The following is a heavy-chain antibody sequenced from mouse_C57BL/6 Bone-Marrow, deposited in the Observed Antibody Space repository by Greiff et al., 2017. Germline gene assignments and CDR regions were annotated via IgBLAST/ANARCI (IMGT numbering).Heavy chain of an antibody. D-gene: IGHD1-1*01. V-gene: IGHV1-7*01. CDR2: INPSTGYT. CDR1: GYTFTSYW. J-gene: IGHJ3*01. Sequence: VQLQQSGAELAKPGASVKMSCKASGYTFTSYWMHWVNQRPGQGLEWIGYINPSTGYTEYNQKFKDKATLTADKSSSTAYMQLSSLTSEDSAVYYCASYYGSSAWFAYWGQGTLVTVSA. CDR3: ASYYGSSAWFAY.